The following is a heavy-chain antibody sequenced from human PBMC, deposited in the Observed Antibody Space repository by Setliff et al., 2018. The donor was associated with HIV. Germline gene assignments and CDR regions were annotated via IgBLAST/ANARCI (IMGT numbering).Heavy chain of an antibody. CDR2: IDNSGHI. J-gene: IGHJ6*03. CDR1: GGAIGGINYY. D-gene: IGHD2-21*02. V-gene: IGHV4-39*01. CDR3: AKLENGDEGGYVDV. Sequence: PSETLSLTCTVPGGAIGGINYYWDWIRQSPGRGLEWIGSIDNSGHIHYHPSLKSRVTIPVDSSKNQFFLRLSSVTAADTAVYYCAKLENGDEGGYVDVWGKGTTVTVSS.